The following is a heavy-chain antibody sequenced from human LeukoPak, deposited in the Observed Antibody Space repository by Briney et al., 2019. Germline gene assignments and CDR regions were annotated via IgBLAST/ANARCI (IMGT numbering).Heavy chain of an antibody. D-gene: IGHD5-24*01. CDR1: GYTFTSYY. V-gene: IGHV1-46*01. CDR2: INPSGGST. Sequence: GASVKVSCKASGYTFTSYYMHWVRQAPGQGLEWMGIINPSGGSTSYAQKFQGRVTMTRDMSTSTVYMELSSLRSEDTAVYYCASVGRGDGYKGGLGYWGQGTLVTVSS. J-gene: IGHJ4*02. CDR3: ASVGRGDGYKGGLGY.